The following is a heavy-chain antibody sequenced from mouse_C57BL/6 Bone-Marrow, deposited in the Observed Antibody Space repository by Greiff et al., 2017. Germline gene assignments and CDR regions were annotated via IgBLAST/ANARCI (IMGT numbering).Heavy chain of an antibody. J-gene: IGHJ4*01. CDR2: ISSGSSTI. D-gene: IGHD4-1*01. CDR1: GFTFSDYG. V-gene: IGHV5-17*01. CDR3: ARLNWVCAMDY. Sequence: EVKLMESGGGLVKPGGSLKLSCAASGFTFSDYGMHWVRQAPEKGLEWVAYISSGSSTIYYADTVKGRFTISRDNAKNTLFLQMTSLRSEDTAMYCCARLNWVCAMDYWGQGTSVTVSS.